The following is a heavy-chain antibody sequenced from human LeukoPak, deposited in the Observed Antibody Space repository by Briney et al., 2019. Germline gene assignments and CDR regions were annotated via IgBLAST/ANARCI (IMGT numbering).Heavy chain of an antibody. CDR1: GFTFSSYA. V-gene: IGHV3-23*01. Sequence: EAGGSLRLSCAAYGFTFSSYAMSWVRQAPGKGLEWVSVISGSGGSTYYAGSVKGRFTISRDNSKSTLYLQMNSLRAEDTALYYCAKGRIVVVTEDAFHISGQGTMVSVSS. J-gene: IGHJ3*02. CDR3: AKGRIVVVTEDAFHI. CDR2: ISGSGGST. D-gene: IGHD2-21*02.